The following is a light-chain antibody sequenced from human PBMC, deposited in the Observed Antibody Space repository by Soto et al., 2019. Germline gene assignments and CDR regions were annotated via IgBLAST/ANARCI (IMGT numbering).Light chain of an antibody. CDR3: QQHNNWPPWT. Sequence: EIVMTQSPATLSVSPGERATLSCRASQSVSSNLAWYQQKPGQAPRLLIYGASTRATGIPARFSGSGSGTEFPVPISSLQSEDFAVYYCQQHNNWPPWTFGQGNKVEIK. J-gene: IGKJ1*01. CDR1: QSVSSN. CDR2: GAS. V-gene: IGKV3-15*01.